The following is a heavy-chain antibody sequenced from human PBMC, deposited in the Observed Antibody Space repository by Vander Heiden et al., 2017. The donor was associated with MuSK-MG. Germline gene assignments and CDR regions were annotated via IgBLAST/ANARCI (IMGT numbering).Heavy chain of an antibody. CDR1: GYTFTSYG. CDR2: ISAYNGNT. Sequence: QVQLVQSGAEVKKPGASVKVSCKASGYTFTSYGISWVRQAPGQGLELMGWISAYNGNTNYAQKRQGRVTMTTDTSTSTAYMELRSLRSDDTAVYYCARAPLFASGYYYYYGMDVWGQGTTVTVSS. V-gene: IGHV1-18*01. D-gene: IGHD3-3*01. J-gene: IGHJ6*02. CDR3: ARAPLFASGYYYYYGMDV.